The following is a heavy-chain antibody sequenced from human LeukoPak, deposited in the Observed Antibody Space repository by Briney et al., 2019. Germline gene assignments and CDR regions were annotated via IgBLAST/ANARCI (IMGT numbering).Heavy chain of an antibody. CDR1: GFTFSSSA. CDR2: ISGSGGGT. V-gene: IGHV3-23*01. J-gene: IGHJ4*02. D-gene: IGHD6-19*01. Sequence: GGSLRLSCAASGFTFSSSAMSWVRQAPGKGLEWVSGISGSGGGTYYAVSVKGRFAISRDNSKNTLYLQMNSLRAEDTAVYYCAKDLSSGWLDYWGQGTLVTVSS. CDR3: AKDLSSGWLDY.